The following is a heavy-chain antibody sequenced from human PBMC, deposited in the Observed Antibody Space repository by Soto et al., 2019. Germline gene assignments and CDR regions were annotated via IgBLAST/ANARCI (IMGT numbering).Heavy chain of an antibody. CDR3: ARGDGIAAAGIDY. CDR1: GGSISTYDYY. D-gene: IGHD6-13*01. Sequence: QVQLQESGPGLVKPSQTLSLTCTVSGGSISTYDYYWSWVRQPPGKGLEWIGYIYYNGVTYYNPSLKSRVTISVDTSKNQFSLKLSSVTAADTAVYYCARGDGIAAAGIDYWGQGTLVTVSS. J-gene: IGHJ4*02. V-gene: IGHV4-30-4*01. CDR2: IYYNGVT.